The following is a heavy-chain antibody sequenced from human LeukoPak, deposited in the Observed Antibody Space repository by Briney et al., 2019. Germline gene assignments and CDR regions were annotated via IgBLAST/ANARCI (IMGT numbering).Heavy chain of an antibody. Sequence: GGSLRLSCAASGFTFSDYSMSWIRQAPGKGLECVSYSLGHTNSMYYADSVKGRFTISRDNAKNSLYLQLNSLRAEDTAVYVRVRWDRTASHFYYFDYWGQGALVIVSS. CDR2: SLGHTNSM. CDR1: GFTFSDYS. V-gene: IGHV3-11*01. J-gene: IGHJ4*02. D-gene: IGHD4-23*01. CDR3: VRWDRTASHFYYFDY.